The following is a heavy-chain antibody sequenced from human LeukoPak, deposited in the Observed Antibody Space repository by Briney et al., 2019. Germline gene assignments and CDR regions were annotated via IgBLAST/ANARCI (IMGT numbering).Heavy chain of an antibody. D-gene: IGHD2/OR15-2a*01. CDR1: GGSFSGYY. CDR2: INHSGST. J-gene: IGHJ4*02. V-gene: IGHV4-34*01. Sequence: PSETLSLTCAVYGGSFSGYYWTWIRQPPGKGLEWIGEINHSGSTTYNPPLKSRVTISVDTSRNQFSLKLSSVTAADTAVYYCARVIDYWGQGTLVTVSS. CDR3: ARVIDY.